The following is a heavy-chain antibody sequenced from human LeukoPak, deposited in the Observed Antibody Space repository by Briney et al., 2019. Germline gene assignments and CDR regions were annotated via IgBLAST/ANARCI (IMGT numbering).Heavy chain of an antibody. V-gene: IGHV4-30-2*01. CDR3: ARWGGALRYNWFDP. D-gene: IGHD3-16*01. CDR1: GGSISSGGYS. CDR2: IYRSGST. J-gene: IGHJ5*02. Sequence: PSQTLSLTCAVSGGSISSGGYSWSWIRQPPGKGLEWIGYIYRSGSTFYNPSLKSRVTISVDRSKNQFSLKLSSVTAADTAVYYCARWGGALRYNWFDPWGQGTLVTVSS.